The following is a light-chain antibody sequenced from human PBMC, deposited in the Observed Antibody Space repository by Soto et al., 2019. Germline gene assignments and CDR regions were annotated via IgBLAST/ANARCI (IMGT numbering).Light chain of an antibody. CDR2: EVS. V-gene: IGLV2-14*01. CDR1: SSDVGGYNY. CDR3: SSYTSSSTRV. Sequence: QSALTQPASVSGSPGQSITISCTGTSSDVGGYNYVSWYQQHPGKAPKIMIYEVSNRPSGVSNRFSGSKSGNTASLIISGLQAEDEADYYCSSYTSSSTRVFGGGTQLTVL. J-gene: IGLJ3*02.